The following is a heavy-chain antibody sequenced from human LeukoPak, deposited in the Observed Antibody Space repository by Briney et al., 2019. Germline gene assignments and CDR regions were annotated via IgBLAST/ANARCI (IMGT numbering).Heavy chain of an antibody. J-gene: IGHJ4*02. Sequence: GGSLRLSCAASGFTVSSNYMSWVRQAPGKGLEWVSVLYSDGTTYYADSVKGRFTISRDNSKNTLYLQMNNLGAEDTAVYYCARAAYDSNGFTANHDYWGQGTLVTVSS. CDR1: GFTVSSNY. CDR2: LYSDGTT. CDR3: ARAAYDSNGFTANHDY. D-gene: IGHD3-22*01. V-gene: IGHV3-53*01.